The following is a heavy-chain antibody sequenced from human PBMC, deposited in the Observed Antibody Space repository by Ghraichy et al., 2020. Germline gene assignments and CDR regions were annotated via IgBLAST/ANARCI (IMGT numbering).Heavy chain of an antibody. J-gene: IGHJ4*02. D-gene: IGHD3-3*01. V-gene: IGHV4-30-2*01. Sequence: SETLSLTCAVSGGSISSGGYSWSWIRQPPGKGLEWIGYIYHSGSTYYNPSLKSRVTISVDRSKNQFSLKLSSVTAADTAVYYCARGVYYDFWSATGHYFDYWGQGTLVTVSS. CDR2: IYHSGST. CDR1: GGSISSGGYS. CDR3: ARGVYYDFWSATGHYFDY.